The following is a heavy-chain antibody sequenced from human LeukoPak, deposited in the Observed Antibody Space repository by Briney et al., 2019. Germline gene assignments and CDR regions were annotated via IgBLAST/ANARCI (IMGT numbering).Heavy chain of an antibody. CDR2: ISSGSSYI. CDR1: GFTFSSYS. V-gene: IGHV3-21*01. CDR3: AKTLRGPSAY. Sequence: GGSLRLSCAASGFTFSSYSMNWVRQAPGKGLEWVSSISSGSSYIYYADSVKGRFTISRDNAKNSLYLQMNSLRAEDTAVYYCAKTLRGPSAYWGQGTLVTVSS. J-gene: IGHJ4*02. D-gene: IGHD3-16*01.